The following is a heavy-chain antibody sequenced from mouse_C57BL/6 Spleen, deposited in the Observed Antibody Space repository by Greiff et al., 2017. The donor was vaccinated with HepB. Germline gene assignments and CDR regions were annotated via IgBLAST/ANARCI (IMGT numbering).Heavy chain of an antibody. CDR3: ERQITTVVERYYDV. CDR2: ISSGGSYT. D-gene: IGHD1-1*01. Sequence: EVKLVESGGDLVKPGGSLKLSCAASGFTFSGYGMSWVRQTPDKRLEWVATISSGGSYTYYPDSVKGRFTISRDNAKNTLYLQMSSLKSEETARYNCERQITTVVERYYDVGGTGTTVTVSS. V-gene: IGHV5-6*01. CDR1: GFTFSGYG. J-gene: IGHJ1*03.